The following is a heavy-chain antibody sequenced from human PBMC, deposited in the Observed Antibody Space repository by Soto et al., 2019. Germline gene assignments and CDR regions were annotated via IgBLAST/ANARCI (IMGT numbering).Heavy chain of an antibody. CDR2: VIPMSGSS. CDR1: GGTFSTYV. CDR3: ARGRPRSGPPFYYYGLDV. Sequence: QVQLVQSGAEVKKAGSSVKVSCKASGGTFSTYVISWVRQAPGQGLAWMGRVIPMSGSSNYAQKFQGRVTITADKDTSIAYMEVRSLRSEDTAVYYCARGRPRSGPPFYYYGLDVWGQGTTVIVSS. J-gene: IGHJ6*02. V-gene: IGHV1-69*06. D-gene: IGHD1-26*01.